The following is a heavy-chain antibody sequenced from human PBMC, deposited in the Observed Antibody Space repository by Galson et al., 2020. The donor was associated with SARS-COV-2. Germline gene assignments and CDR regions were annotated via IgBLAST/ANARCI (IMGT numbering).Heavy chain of an antibody. CDR2: ISGRGDNT. CDR3: AKDRSFRPPHYDDVRVDQYGRDV. Sequence: GESLKISCVASGFTFNNYAMRWVRQAPGKGLDWVSAISGRGDNTYYADSVKGRFTIARDKSKNTLYLQMNSLRAEDTAVYYCAKDRSFRPPHYDDVRVDQYGRDVWGQGTTVSVSS. J-gene: IGHJ6*02. D-gene: IGHD3-16*01. V-gene: IGHV3-23*01. CDR1: GFTFNNYA.